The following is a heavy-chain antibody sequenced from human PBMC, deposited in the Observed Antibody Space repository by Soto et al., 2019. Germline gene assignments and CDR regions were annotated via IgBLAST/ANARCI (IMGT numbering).Heavy chain of an antibody. J-gene: IGHJ2*01. D-gene: IGHD3-3*01. V-gene: IGHV1-69*06. CDR2: ISPIFGTA. CDR3: VTDWSSYRAGFWYFDL. CDR1: GGTFRSNS. Sequence: QVQLVQSGAEVKKPGSSVKVSCKASGGTFRSNSISWVRQAPGQGPEWMGGISPIFGTATYAQEFQDRLTITADKSTSTAYMELTNLRSDDTALYYCVTDWSSYRAGFWYFDLWGRGTLVTVSS.